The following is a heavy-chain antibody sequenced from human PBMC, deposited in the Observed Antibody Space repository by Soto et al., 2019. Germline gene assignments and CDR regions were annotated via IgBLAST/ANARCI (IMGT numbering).Heavy chain of an antibody. CDR2: IYYSGST. Sequence: LSLTCTVSGGSISSYYWSWIRQPPGKGLEWIGYIYYSGSTNYNPSLKSRVTISVDTSKNQFSLKLSSVTAADTAVYYCARQNDLDYYYGMDVWGQGTTVTVS. V-gene: IGHV4-59*08. CDR1: GGSISSYY. D-gene: IGHD3-3*01. CDR3: ARQNDLDYYYGMDV. J-gene: IGHJ6*02.